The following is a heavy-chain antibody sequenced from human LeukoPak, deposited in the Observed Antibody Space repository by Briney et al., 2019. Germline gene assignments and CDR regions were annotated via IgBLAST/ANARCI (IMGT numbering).Heavy chain of an antibody. D-gene: IGHD6-6*01. J-gene: IGHJ4*02. Sequence: GGSLRLSCAASGFTFSNHWMHWVRQTPGKGLMWVSRINRDGSRTDYADSVKGRFTISRDDAKNTLYLQVNSLRAEDTAVYYCARGPNSNWSGLDFWGQGTLLTVSS. V-gene: IGHV3-74*01. CDR3: ARGPNSNWSGLDF. CDR2: INRDGSRT. CDR1: GFTFSNHW.